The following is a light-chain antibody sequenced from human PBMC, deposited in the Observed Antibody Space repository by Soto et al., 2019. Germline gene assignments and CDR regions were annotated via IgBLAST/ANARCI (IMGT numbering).Light chain of an antibody. CDR2: EVS. Sequence: QAVVTQPASVSGSPGQSITISCTGTSSDVGTYNYVSWYQLHPDKAPKLMIYEVSNRPSGVSNRFSGSKSGNTASLTISGLQAEDEADYYCSSYTRSSTLVFGGGTKVTVL. CDR3: SSYTRSSTLV. V-gene: IGLV2-14*01. CDR1: SSDVGTYNY. J-gene: IGLJ2*01.